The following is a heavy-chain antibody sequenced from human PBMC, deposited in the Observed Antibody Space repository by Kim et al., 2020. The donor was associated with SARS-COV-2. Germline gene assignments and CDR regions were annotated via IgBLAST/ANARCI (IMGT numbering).Heavy chain of an antibody. CDR2: IDPSDSYT. Sequence: GESLKISCKGSGYSFTSYWISWVRQMPGKGLEWMGRIDPSDSYTNYSPSFQDHVTISADKSISTAYLQWSSLKASDTAMYYCARLLGYYDSSGYYENWFDPWGQGTLVTVSS. V-gene: IGHV5-10-1*01. J-gene: IGHJ5*02. CDR1: GYSFTSYW. CDR3: ARLLGYYDSSGYYENWFDP. D-gene: IGHD3-22*01.